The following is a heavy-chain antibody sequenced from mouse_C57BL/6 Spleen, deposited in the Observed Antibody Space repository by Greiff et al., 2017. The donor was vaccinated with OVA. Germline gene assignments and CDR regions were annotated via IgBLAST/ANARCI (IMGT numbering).Heavy chain of an antibody. CDR1: GYTFTAYT. Sequence: VKLQESGAELVKPGASVKLSCKASGYTFTAYTIHWVKQRSGQGLEWIGWFYPGSGSLKYNEKFTDKATLTADKSASTVYMELSRLTSEDSAVYFCARHEGLTYPFDYWGQGTTLTVSS. D-gene: IGHD5-1*01. V-gene: IGHV1-62-2*01. CDR3: ARHEGLTYPFDY. J-gene: IGHJ2*01. CDR2: FYPGSGSL.